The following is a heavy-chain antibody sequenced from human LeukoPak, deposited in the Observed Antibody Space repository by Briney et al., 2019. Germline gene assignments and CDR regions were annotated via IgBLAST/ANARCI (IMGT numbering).Heavy chain of an antibody. Sequence: GGSLRLSCAASGFTFSSYTMNWVRQAPGKGLEWVSYITSSSDTTYYADSVKGRFTISRDNAKNSLYLQMNNLRAEDTAVYYRATFGLRPHYFDYWGQGTLVTVSS. CDR2: ITSSSDTT. J-gene: IGHJ4*02. CDR1: GFTFSSYT. CDR3: ATFGLRPHYFDY. V-gene: IGHV3-48*04. D-gene: IGHD3-10*01.